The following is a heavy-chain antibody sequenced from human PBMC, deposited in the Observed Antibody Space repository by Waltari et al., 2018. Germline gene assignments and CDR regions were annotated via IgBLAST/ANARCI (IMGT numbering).Heavy chain of an antibody. V-gene: IGHV3-23*01. Sequence: VQLLESGGGLVQPGGSLRLSCAASGFTFSGMSWVRQAPGKGLEWVSTFSGYGDSTYYADSVKCRFTISRDSSKNTLYLQMNSLRAEDTALYYCAKAVPYYGDHDYFDYWGRGTLVTVSS. CDR2: FSGYGDST. D-gene: IGHD4-17*01. CDR1: GFTFSG. J-gene: IGHJ4*02. CDR3: AKAVPYYGDHDYFDY.